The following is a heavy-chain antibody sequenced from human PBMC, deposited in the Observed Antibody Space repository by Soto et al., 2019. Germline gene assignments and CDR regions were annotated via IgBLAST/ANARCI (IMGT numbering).Heavy chain of an antibody. J-gene: IGHJ4*02. CDR2: INAGNGNK. CDR1: GYTFTSYA. D-gene: IGHD2-8*02. Sequence: ASVKVSCKASGYTFTSYAMHLVRQAPGQRLEWMGWINAGNGNKKYSQKFQGRVTITRDTSASTAYMELSSLRSEDTAVYYCARDKITGLFDYWGQGTLVTVSS. CDR3: ARDKITGLFDY. V-gene: IGHV1-3*01.